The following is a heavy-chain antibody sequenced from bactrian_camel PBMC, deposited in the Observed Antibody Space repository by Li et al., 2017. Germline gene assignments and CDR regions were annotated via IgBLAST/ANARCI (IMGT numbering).Heavy chain of an antibody. D-gene: IGHD4*01. J-gene: IGHJ4*01. CDR1: EDIADAMFSSCK. V-gene: IGHV3S53*01. CDR2: TDFDGVP. Sequence: HVQQVESGGGSVQAGGSVKLSCTAAEDIADAMFSSCKMGWYRKNPGEERPGKERELVGYTDFDGVPNYADSVKGRFTVSRHNANRTLYLQMNSLRPEDTAVYYCAAECPPQFDDFRSPQHWGQGTQVTVS. CDR3: AAECPPQFDDFRSPQH.